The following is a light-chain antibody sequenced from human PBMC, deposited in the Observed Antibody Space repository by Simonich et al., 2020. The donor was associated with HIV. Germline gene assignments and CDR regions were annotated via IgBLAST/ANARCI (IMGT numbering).Light chain of an antibody. J-gene: IGKJ1*01. Sequence: EIVMTQSPATLSVSPGERATLAGRARPRVSSTLAWYQQKPGQAPRLLIYGASTRATGIPARFSGSGSGTEFTLTISSMQSEDFAVYYCQQYNSWPPWTFGQGTKVEIK. CDR3: QQYNSWPPWT. CDR2: GAS. V-gene: IGKV3-15*01. CDR1: PRVSST.